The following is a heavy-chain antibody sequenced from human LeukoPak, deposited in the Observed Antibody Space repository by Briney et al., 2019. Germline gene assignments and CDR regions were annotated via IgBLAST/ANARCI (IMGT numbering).Heavy chain of an antibody. V-gene: IGHV3-72*01. CDR1: GFTLSDYY. D-gene: IGHD3-22*01. J-gene: IGHJ4*02. CDR2: TRKKAKGYTT. Sequence: PGGSLRLSCAASGFTLSDYYMDWVRQAPGQGLEWVARTRKKAKGYTTEYAASVKGRFTISRDDSKNSVDLQMNSLITKDTAVYYCARAQSDSSGYYYVGDYWGQGTLVTVSS. CDR3: ARAQSDSSGYYYVGDY.